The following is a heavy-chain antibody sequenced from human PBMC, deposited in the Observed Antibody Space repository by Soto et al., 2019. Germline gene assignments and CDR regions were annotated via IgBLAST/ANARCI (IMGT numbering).Heavy chain of an antibody. CDR1: GYTFTGYY. CDR2: INPNSGGT. V-gene: IGHV1-2*04. Sequence: RASVKVYCKASGYTFTGYYMHWVRQAPGQGLEWMGWINPNSGGTNYAQKFQGWVTMTRDTSISTAYMELSRLRSDDTAVYYCARADYDSICFRGYYYYYVMHFCGQGTTVIVSS. D-gene: IGHD3-22*01. CDR3: ARADYDSICFRGYYYYYVMHF. J-gene: IGHJ6*02.